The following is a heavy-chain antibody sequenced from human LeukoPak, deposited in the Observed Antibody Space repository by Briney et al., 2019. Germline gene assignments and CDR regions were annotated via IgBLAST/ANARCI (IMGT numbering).Heavy chain of an antibody. J-gene: IGHJ4*02. CDR1: GFILSDYY. CDR2: ISGSSTYT. Sequence: GGSLRLSCAASGFILSDYYMSWIRQVPGKGLEWVSYISGSSTYTNYADSLKGRFTISRDNAKNSLYLQMNSLRAEGTAVYYCVRGGTTVTTGDYWGQGTLVTVSS. V-gene: IGHV3-11*06. CDR3: VRGGTTVTTGDY. D-gene: IGHD4-17*01.